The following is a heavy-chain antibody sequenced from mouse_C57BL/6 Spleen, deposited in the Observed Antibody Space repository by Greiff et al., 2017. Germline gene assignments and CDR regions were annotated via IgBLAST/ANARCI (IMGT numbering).Heavy chain of an antibody. V-gene: IGHV5-16*01. D-gene: IGHD1-1*01. CDR2: INYDGSST. J-gene: IGHJ2*01. CDR1: GFTFSDYY. Sequence: EVKVVESEGGLVQPGSSMKLSCTASGFTFSDYYMAWVRQVPEKGLEWVANINYDGSSTYYLDSLKSRFIISRNNAENILYLQMSSLKSEDTATYYCARESSSHGYFDYWGQGTTLTVSS. CDR3: ARESSSHGYFDY.